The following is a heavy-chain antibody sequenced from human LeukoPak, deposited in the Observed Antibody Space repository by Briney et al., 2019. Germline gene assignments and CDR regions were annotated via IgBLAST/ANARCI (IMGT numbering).Heavy chain of an antibody. V-gene: IGHV1-69*13. CDR1: GGTFSSYA. Sequence: SVKFSCKASGGTFSSYAISWVRQAPGQGLEWMGGIISIFGTANYAQKFQGRVTITADESTSTAYMELSSLRSEDTAVYYCAIQTPLTVTAISYYYYYMDVWGKGTTVTVSS. CDR2: IISIFGTA. J-gene: IGHJ6*03. D-gene: IGHD4-11*01. CDR3: AIQTPLTVTAISYYYYYMDV.